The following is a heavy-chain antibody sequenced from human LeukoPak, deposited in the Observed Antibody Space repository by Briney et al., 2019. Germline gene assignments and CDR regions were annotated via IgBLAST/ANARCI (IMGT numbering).Heavy chain of an antibody. V-gene: IGHV4-4*07. D-gene: IGHD6-19*01. CDR2: IYTSGST. Sequence: SETLSLTCTVSGGSISSYYGSWIRQPAGKGLEWIGRIYTSGSTNYNPSIKSRVTMSVDTSKNQFSLKLSSVTAADTAVYYCARDSSGWYRDAFDIWGQGTMVTVSS. CDR1: GGSISSYY. J-gene: IGHJ3*02. CDR3: ARDSSGWYRDAFDI.